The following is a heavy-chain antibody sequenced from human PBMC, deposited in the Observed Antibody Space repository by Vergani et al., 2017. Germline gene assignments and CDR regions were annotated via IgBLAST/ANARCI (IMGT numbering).Heavy chain of an antibody. J-gene: IGHJ6*02. CDR1: GFTFSDYY. CDR3: ARVVLTTGTYYYYGMDV. CDR2: ISSSSSYT. V-gene: IGHV3-11*05. D-gene: IGHD1-1*01. Sequence: QVQLVESGGGVVQPGRSLRLSCAASGFTFSDYYMSWIRQAPGKGLEWVSYISSSSSYTNYADSVKGRFTISRDNAKNSLYLQMNSLRAEDTAVYYCARVVLTTGTYYYYGMDVWGQGTTVTVSS.